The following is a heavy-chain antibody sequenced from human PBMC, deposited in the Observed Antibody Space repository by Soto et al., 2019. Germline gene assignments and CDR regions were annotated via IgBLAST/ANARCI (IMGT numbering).Heavy chain of an antibody. V-gene: IGHV4-30-2*01. CDR3: ARAQCETVSGRYNMLMFDH. D-gene: IGHD3-10*01. Sequence: LPLTYDVFGGTISAAAESWSSIREPPGGGLEWIGYIYHSGTFLYNPSLKTRLTMSLDRSNNQFSLTLNSVTAADTAVYYCARAQCETVSGRYNMLMFDHRGQG. CDR2: IYHSGTF. CDR1: GGTISAAAES. J-gene: IGHJ5*02.